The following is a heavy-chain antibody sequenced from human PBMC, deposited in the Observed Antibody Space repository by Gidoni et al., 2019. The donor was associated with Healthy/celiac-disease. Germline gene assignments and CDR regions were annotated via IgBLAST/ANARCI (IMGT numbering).Heavy chain of an antibody. J-gene: IGHJ4*02. CDR3: ARDICSGGSCYSAY. Sequence: QVQLQESGPGLVKPSETLSLTCTVSGGSISSYYWSWIRQPPGKGLEWIGYIYYSGSANYNPSLKSRVTISVDTSKNQFSLKLSSVTAADTAVYYCARDICSGGSCYSAYWGQGTLVTVSS. D-gene: IGHD2-15*01. CDR2: IYYSGSA. V-gene: IGHV4-59*01. CDR1: GGSISSYY.